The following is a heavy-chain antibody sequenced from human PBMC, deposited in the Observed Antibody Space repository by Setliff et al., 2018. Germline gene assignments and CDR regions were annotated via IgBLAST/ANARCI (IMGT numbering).Heavy chain of an antibody. CDR2: IYFNGNT. CDR1: GGSISTSNYY. J-gene: IGHJ4*02. Sequence: SETLSLTCNVSGGSISTSNYYWGWVRQPPGKGLEWIANIYFNGNTVKQPYLKSRVSISIDTSKNHFSLGLSSVIAADTATYYCVRVRVVQGYYEFDSWGQGALVTVSS. D-gene: IGHD3-16*01. CDR3: VRVRVVQGYYEFDS. V-gene: IGHV4-39*07.